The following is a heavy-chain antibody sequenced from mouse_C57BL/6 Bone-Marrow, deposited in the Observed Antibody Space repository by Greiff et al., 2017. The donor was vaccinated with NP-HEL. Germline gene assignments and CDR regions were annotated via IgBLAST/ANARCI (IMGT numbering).Heavy chain of an antibody. Sequence: EVKLVESEGGLVQPGSSMKLSCTASGFTFSDYYMAWVRQVPEKGLEWVANINYDGSSTYYLDSLKSRFIISRDNAKNILYLQMSSLKSEDTATYYCARGGPPSTIFDYWGQGTTLTVSS. V-gene: IGHV5-16*01. D-gene: IGHD2-1*01. CDR3: ARGGPPSTIFDY. CDR2: INYDGSST. CDR1: GFTFSDYY. J-gene: IGHJ2*01.